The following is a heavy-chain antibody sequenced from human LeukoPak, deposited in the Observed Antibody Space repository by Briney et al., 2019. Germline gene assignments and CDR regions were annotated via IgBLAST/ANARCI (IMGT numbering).Heavy chain of an antibody. CDR2: INHSGST. V-gene: IGHV4-34*01. CDR3: ARAVDDYGDYVPPDY. J-gene: IGHJ4*02. Sequence: PSETLSLTCAVYGVSFSGYYWSWIRQPPGKGLEWIGEINHSGSTNYNPSLKSRVTISVDTSKNQFSLKLSSVTAADTAVYYCARAVDDYGDYVPPDYWGQGTLVTVSS. D-gene: IGHD4-17*01. CDR1: GVSFSGYY.